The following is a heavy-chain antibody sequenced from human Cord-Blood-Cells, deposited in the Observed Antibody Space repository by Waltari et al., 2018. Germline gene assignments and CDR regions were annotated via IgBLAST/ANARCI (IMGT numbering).Heavy chain of an antibody. J-gene: IGHJ6*03. CDR2: IYHSGST. V-gene: IGHV4-38-2*01. Sequence: QVQLQESGPGRVKPSETLSLTCAVSGSSISSGYYWGWVRPPPGTGLAWIGSIYHSGSTYYNPSLKSRVTISVDTSKNQFSLKLSSVTAADTAVYYCARAGDHCSGGSCYYYYYYMDVWGKGTTVTVSS. D-gene: IGHD2-15*01. CDR3: ARAGDHCSGGSCYYYYYYMDV. CDR1: GSSISSGYY.